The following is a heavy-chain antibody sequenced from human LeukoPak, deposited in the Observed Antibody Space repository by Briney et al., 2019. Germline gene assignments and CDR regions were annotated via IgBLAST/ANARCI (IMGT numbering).Heavy chain of an antibody. D-gene: IGHD3-10*01. J-gene: IGHJ4*02. CDR1: GFTFSSYA. CDR3: ASSFGEASSTDY. Sequence: QSGGSLRLSCAASGFTFSSYAMHWVRQAPGKGLEWVAVISYDGSNKYYADSVKGRFTISRDNSKNTLYLQVNSLRAEDTAVYYCASSFGEASSTDYWGQGTLVTVSS. V-gene: IGHV3-30-3*01. CDR2: ISYDGSNK.